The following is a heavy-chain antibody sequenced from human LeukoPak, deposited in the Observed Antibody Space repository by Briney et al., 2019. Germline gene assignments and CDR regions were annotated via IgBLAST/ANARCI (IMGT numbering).Heavy chain of an antibody. V-gene: IGHV4-39*07. J-gene: IGHJ5*02. CDR3: ASYYGSGPPNWFDP. D-gene: IGHD3-10*01. CDR2: IYHSGST. Sequence: SETLSLTCTVSGGSISSSSYYWGWIRQPPGKGLEWIGSIYHSGSTYYNPSLKSRVTISVDTSKNQFSLKLSSVTAADTAVYYCASYYGSGPPNWFDPWGQGTLVTVSS. CDR1: GGSISSSSYY.